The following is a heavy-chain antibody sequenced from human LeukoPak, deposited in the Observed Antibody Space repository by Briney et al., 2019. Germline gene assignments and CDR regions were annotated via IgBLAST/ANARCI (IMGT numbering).Heavy chain of an antibody. Sequence: ASVKVSCKASGYTFAAYYMHWVRQGPGQGLEWMGWINPNSGDTNYAQKFQGRVTMTRDTSISTAYMELSSLRSDDTAVYYCATSSTVTTSYYYYGMDVWGQGTTVTVSS. V-gene: IGHV1-2*02. CDR3: ATSSTVTTSYYYYGMDV. D-gene: IGHD4-17*01. CDR2: INPNSGDT. J-gene: IGHJ6*02. CDR1: GYTFAAYY.